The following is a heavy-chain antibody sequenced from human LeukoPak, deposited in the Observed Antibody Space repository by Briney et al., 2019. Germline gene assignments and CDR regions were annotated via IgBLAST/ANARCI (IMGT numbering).Heavy chain of an antibody. J-gene: IGHJ4*02. CDR2: ISSSSSTI. V-gene: IGHV3-48*01. CDR3: ASMGSIAAAGTGY. Sequence: GGSLRLSCAASGFTFSTYSMNWVRQAPGKGLEWVSYISSSSSTIYYADSVKGRFTISRDNAKNSLYLQMNSLRAEDTAVYYCASMGSIAAAGTGYWGQGTLVTVSS. D-gene: IGHD6-13*01. CDR1: GFTFSTYS.